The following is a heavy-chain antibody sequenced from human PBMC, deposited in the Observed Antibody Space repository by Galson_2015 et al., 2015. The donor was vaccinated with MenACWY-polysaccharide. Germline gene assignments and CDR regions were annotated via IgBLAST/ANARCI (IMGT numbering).Heavy chain of an antibody. Sequence: TLSLTCAVSGGSIISGASYWCWIRQRPGKGLEWIGCVYYSGSTYYNPSLKSRPTVSVDTSTDQFSLHLNSVTAADTAVYYCARSHYDTSVYVGWFDPWGQGTLVTVSS. J-gene: IGHJ5*02. V-gene: IGHV4-31*11. CDR1: GGSIISGASY. CDR3: ARSHYDTSVYVGWFDP. D-gene: IGHD3-22*01. CDR2: VYYSGST.